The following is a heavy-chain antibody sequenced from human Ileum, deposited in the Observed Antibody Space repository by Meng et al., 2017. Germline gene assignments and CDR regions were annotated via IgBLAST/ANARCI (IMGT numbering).Heavy chain of an antibody. D-gene: IGHD6-19*01. CDR1: GFTFSNYA. Sequence: QVQLVESGGGVVQPGRSLRLSCAASGFTFSNYAMHWVRQAPGKGLEWVAGISYNGNNQHHADSVKGRFTISRDNSMDTLNLQMSSLRGEDTAVYYCARDRAGSAWEGLDYWGQGTPVTVSS. J-gene: IGHJ4*02. V-gene: IGHV3-30-3*01. CDR3: ARDRAGSAWEGLDY. CDR2: ISYNGNNQ.